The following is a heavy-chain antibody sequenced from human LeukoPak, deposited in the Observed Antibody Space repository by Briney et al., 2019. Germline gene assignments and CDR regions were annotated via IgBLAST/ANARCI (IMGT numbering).Heavy chain of an antibody. V-gene: IGHV3-23*01. D-gene: IGHD2-15*01. Sequence: PGGSLRLSCAASGFTFSSFAMSWVRQAPGKGLEWVSVISGSGASTYDADSVKGRFTISRDNSKNTLYLHMNSLKAEDTALYYCAKGSVVVAATEKYYFDYWGHGALVTVSS. CDR3: AKGSVVVAATEKYYFDY. J-gene: IGHJ4*01. CDR2: ISGSGAST. CDR1: GFTFSSFA.